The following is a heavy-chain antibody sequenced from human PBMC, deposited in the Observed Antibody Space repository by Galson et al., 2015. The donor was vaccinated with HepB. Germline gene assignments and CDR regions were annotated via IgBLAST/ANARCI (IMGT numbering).Heavy chain of an antibody. CDR1: GYSFTNYW. CDR3: ARAADYCSGGSCYWFDP. D-gene: IGHD2-15*01. CDR2: IYPDDSDT. Sequence: QSGAEVKKPGESLKISCKGSGYSFTNYWIGWVRQMPGKGLEWLGIIYPDDSDTRYSPSLQGQVTISVDKSISTAYLQWSSLKASDTAMYYCARAADYCSGGSCYWFDPWGQGTLVTVSS. V-gene: IGHV5-51*01. J-gene: IGHJ5*02.